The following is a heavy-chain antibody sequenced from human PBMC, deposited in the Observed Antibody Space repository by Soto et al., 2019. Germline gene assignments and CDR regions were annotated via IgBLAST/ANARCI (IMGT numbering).Heavy chain of an antibody. J-gene: IGHJ5*02. D-gene: IGHD3-16*02. CDR3: ARDGDMITFVGVIVPHYNLFAP. V-gene: IGHV3-30-3*01. Sequence: TGGSLRLSCAASGFTFSSYAMHWVRQAPGKGLEWVAVISYDGSNKYYADSVKGRFTISRDNSKNTLYLQMNSLRAEDTAVYYCARDGDMITFVGVIVPHYNLFAPWGQGTLVTVSS. CDR2: ISYDGSNK. CDR1: GFTFSSYA.